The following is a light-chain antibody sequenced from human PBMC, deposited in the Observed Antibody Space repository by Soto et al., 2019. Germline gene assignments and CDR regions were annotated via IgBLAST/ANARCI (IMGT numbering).Light chain of an antibody. CDR3: QQYGGSFRV. CDR1: QSVSSSY. CDR2: GAS. V-gene: IGKV3-20*01. Sequence: ENELAKYPCTLCLSQGERRTLSSRASQSVSSSYLAWYQQKPGQAPRLLIYGASSRATGIPDRFSGSGSGTDFTLTISRLEPEDFAVYYCQQYGGSFRVFGPGTRWIS. J-gene: IGKJ3*01.